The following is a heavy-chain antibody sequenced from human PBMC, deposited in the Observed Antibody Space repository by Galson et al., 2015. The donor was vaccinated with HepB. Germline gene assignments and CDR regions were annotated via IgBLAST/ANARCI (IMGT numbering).Heavy chain of an antibody. CDR3: ARGPSPYYYDNIGNGFDI. CDR1: GGSISGSSYY. CDR2: IYYSGST. Sequence: ETLSLTCTVSGGSISGSSYYWGWIRQPPGKGLEWIGSIYYSGSTYYNPSLKSRVTISVDTSKNQFSLKLSSVTAADTAVYHCARGPSPYYYDNIGNGFDIWGQGTMVTVSS. J-gene: IGHJ3*02. D-gene: IGHD3-22*01. V-gene: IGHV4-39*07.